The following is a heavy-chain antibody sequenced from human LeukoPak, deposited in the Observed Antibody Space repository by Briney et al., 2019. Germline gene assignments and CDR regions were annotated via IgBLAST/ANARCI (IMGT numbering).Heavy chain of an antibody. D-gene: IGHD5-12*01. J-gene: IGHJ4*02. V-gene: IGHV3-30*18. CDR3: AKDQGAYDPEYYFDY. Sequence: GESLRLSCAASGFTFNTYGVHWVRQAPGKGLECLAIISYDGSNNYYADSVKGRFTISRDNSKNTLYLQMNSLRGEDTAVYYCAKDQGAYDPEYYFDYWGQGTLVTVSS. CDR1: GFTFNTYG. CDR2: ISYDGSNN.